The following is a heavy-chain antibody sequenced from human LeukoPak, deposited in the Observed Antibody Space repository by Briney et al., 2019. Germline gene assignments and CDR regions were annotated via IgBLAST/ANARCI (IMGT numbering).Heavy chain of an antibody. J-gene: IGHJ4*02. CDR3: ARTPPKGDIDY. Sequence: GASVKVSCTASGYTFTNYDINWVRQATGRGLEWLGWMSASSGNTGYAQKFQGRVSMTRATSISTAYLELSSLTFEDTAVYYCARTPPKGDIDYWGQGTLVTVSS. CDR1: GYTFTNYD. V-gene: IGHV1-8*01. CDR2: MSASSGNT. D-gene: IGHD2-21*02.